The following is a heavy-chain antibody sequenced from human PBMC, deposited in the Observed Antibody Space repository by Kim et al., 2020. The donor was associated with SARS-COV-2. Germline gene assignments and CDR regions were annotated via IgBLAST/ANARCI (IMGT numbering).Heavy chain of an antibody. CDR2: IYYSGST. Sequence: SETLSLTCTVSGGSISSYYWSWIRQPPGKGLEWIGYIYYSGSTNYNPSLKSRVTISVDTSKNQFSLKLSSVTAADTAVYYCARHVLYCSGGSCYPNWFDPWGQGTLVTVSS. D-gene: IGHD2-15*01. J-gene: IGHJ5*02. CDR3: ARHVLYCSGGSCYPNWFDP. V-gene: IGHV4-59*08. CDR1: GGSISSYY.